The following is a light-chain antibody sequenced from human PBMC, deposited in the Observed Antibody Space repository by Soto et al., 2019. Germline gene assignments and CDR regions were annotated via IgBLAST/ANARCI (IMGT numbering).Light chain of an antibody. V-gene: IGLV2-14*01. CDR1: SSDVGGYNY. CDR3: SSYTGSNTPVV. CDR2: DVS. J-gene: IGLJ2*01. Sequence: QSALTQPASVSGSPGQSITISCTGTSSDVGGYNYVSWYQQHPGKDPNLIIFDVSNRPSGVSNRFSGSKSGNSASLTISGLQAEDEADYYCSSYTGSNTPVVFGGGTKVTVL.